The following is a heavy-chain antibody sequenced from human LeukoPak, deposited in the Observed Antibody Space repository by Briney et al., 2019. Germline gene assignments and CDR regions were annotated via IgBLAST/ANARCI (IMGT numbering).Heavy chain of an antibody. Sequence: GGSLRLSCEASGFTFGDYYMSWVRQAPGKGLEWVSAISGSGDSTYYTDSVKGRFTISRDNAKNSLYLQMNSLRAEDTAVYNCARDSGWYTGFDYWGQGTLVTVSS. CDR1: GFTFGDYY. V-gene: IGHV3-23*01. CDR2: ISGSGDST. CDR3: ARDSGWYTGFDY. J-gene: IGHJ4*02. D-gene: IGHD6-19*01.